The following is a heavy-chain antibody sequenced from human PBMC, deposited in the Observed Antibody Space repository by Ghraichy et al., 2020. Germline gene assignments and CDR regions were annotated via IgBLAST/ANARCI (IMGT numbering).Heavy chain of an antibody. CDR1: GGSITANW. V-gene: IGHV4/OR15-8*01. D-gene: IGHD6-19*01. J-gene: IGHJ4*02. CDR2: VYHDGRA. Sequence: SETLSLTCVVSGGSITANWWSWVRQPPGKGLEWIGEVYHDGRAKYSPSLESRVSISIDKSNNQFSVELRSVAAADTALYFCARHIAVTGTRGVDYWGQGILVTVSS. CDR3: ARHIAVTGTRGVDY.